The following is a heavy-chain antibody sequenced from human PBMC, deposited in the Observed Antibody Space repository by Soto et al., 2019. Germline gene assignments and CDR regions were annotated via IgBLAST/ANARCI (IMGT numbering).Heavy chain of an antibody. CDR3: VREGALGDTAVVDS. CDR1: GFTFSTYG. CDR2: IWYDGSNK. J-gene: IGHJ4*02. D-gene: IGHD5-18*01. V-gene: IGHV3-33*01. Sequence: QVQLVESGGGVVQPGKSLRLSCAASGFTFSTYGMHWVRQAPGKGLEWVAVIWYDGSNKYHGDSLKGRFTISRDNSKNTLYLQITNLRAEDTAVYYCVREGALGDTAVVDSWGQGTLVTVSS.